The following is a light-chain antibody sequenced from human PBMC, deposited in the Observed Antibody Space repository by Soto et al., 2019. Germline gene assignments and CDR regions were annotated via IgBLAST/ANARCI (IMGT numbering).Light chain of an antibody. Sequence: QSVLTQPPSASGTPGQRVTISCSGSSSNIGSNSVNWYQQLPKTAPKLLIYSDNQRPSGGPDRFSDSKSGTSASLAINGLQSEDEADYYCAAWDDSLTGVVFGGGTKLTVL. V-gene: IGLV1-44*01. J-gene: IGLJ2*01. CDR1: SSNIGSNS. CDR3: AAWDDSLTGVV. CDR2: SDN.